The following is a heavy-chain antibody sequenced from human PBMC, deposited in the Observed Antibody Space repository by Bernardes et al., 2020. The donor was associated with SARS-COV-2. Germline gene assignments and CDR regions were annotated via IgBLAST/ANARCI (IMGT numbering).Heavy chain of an antibody. J-gene: IGHJ4*02. V-gene: IGHV4-59*01. D-gene: IGHD3-3*01. CDR3: VRAGIFGVVITHFDN. Sequence: SETLSLTCTVSGGSISSYYWSWIRQAPGKGLEWIAYIYYSGSTYYNPSLKSRVSISVDTSKNQFSLKLRSVTAADTAVYYCVRAGIFGVVITHFDNWGQGTLVTVSS. CDR2: IYYSGST. CDR1: GGSISSYY.